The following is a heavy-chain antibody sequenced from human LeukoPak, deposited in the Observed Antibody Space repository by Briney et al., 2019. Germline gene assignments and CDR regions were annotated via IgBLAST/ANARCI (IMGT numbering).Heavy chain of an antibody. CDR3: ARDPLSGWYDY. J-gene: IGHJ4*02. CDR2: ISSSSSYI. D-gene: IGHD6-19*01. Sequence: GGSLRLSCAASGFTFSSYSMNWVRQAPGKGLEWVSSISSSSSYIYYADSVKGRLTISRDNAKNSLYLQMNSLRAEDTAVYYCARDPLSGWYDYWGQGTLVTVSS. V-gene: IGHV3-21*01. CDR1: GFTFSSYS.